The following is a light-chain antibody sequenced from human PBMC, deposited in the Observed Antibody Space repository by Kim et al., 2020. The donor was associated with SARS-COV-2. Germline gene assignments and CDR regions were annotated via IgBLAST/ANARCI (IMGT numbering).Light chain of an antibody. Sequence: KTARLTCGGNNIGSKSVHWYQQKPGQAPVLVIYYDSDRPSGIPERFSGSNSGNTATLTISRVEAGDEADYYCQVWDSSSDHSGVFGGGTQLTVL. CDR3: QVWDSSSDHSGV. CDR2: YDS. V-gene: IGLV3-21*04. CDR1: NIGSKS. J-gene: IGLJ2*01.